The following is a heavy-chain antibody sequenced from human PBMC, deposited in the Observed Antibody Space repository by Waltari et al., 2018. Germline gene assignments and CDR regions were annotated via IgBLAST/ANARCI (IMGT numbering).Heavy chain of an antibody. CDR1: GGTFSSYA. J-gene: IGHJ6*02. V-gene: IGHV1-69*09. CDR2: MIPIRGIA. CDR3: ARFDYSNYVWYYGMDV. D-gene: IGHD4-4*01. Sequence: QVQLVQSGAEVKKPGSSVKVSCKASGGTFSSYAISWVRQAPGQGLEWMGRMIPIRGIANQAQKCKGGVTITADKSTSTAYMELSSLRSEDTAVYYCARFDYSNYVWYYGMDVWGQGTTVTVSS.